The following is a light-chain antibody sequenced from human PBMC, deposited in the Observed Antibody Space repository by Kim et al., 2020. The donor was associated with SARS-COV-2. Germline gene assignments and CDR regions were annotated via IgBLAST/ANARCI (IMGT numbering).Light chain of an antibody. CDR3: QQSYGTLYT. CDR2: DVS. Sequence: DIQMTQSPSSLSASVGDRVTITCRASQSISTYLNWYQHKSGKAPKLLIHDVSSLQSGVPSRFSGGGSGTDFTLTISSLQPEDFATYYCQQSYGTLYTFGQGTKLEIK. J-gene: IGKJ2*01. CDR1: QSISTY. V-gene: IGKV1-39*01.